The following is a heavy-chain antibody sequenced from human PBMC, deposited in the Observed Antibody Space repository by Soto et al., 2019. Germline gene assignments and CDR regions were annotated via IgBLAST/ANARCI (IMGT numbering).Heavy chain of an antibody. CDR3: ARQIYDSDTGPNFQYYFDS. CDR1: GYSFAGYW. V-gene: IGHV5-10-1*01. D-gene: IGHD3-22*01. J-gene: IGHJ4*02. Sequence: RESLKISCKGSGYSFAGYWITWVRQKPGKGLEWMGRIDPSDSQTYYSPSFRGHVTISVTKSITTVFLQWSSLRASDTAMYYCARQIYDSDTGPNFQYYFDSWGQGTPVTVSS. CDR2: IDPSDSQT.